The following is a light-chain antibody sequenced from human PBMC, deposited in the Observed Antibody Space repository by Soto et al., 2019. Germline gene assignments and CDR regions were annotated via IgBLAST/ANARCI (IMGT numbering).Light chain of an antibody. CDR1: SSDIGAGYD. J-gene: IGLJ1*01. V-gene: IGLV1-40*01. CDR2: VNS. Sequence: QAVVTQPPSVSGAPGQRVTISCTGSSSDIGAGYDVHWYQQLPGTAPKLLIYVNSNRPSGVPDRISGSKSGTSASLAITGLLAEDEADYYCQSYDSSLSGYVFGTGTKLTVL. CDR3: QSYDSSLSGYV.